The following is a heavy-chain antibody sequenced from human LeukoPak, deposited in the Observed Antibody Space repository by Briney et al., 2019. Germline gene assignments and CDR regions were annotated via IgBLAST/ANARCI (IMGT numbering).Heavy chain of an antibody. CDR2: INPNSGGT. Sequence: GASVKVSCKASGYTFTGYYMHWVRQAPGQGLEWMGWINPNSGGTNYAQKFQGRVTMTRDTSISTAYMELSRLRSDDTAVYYCARAKVVPAAMAVDYYYMGVWGKGTTVTVSS. J-gene: IGHJ6*03. CDR1: GYTFTGYY. CDR3: ARAKVVPAAMAVDYYYMGV. V-gene: IGHV1-2*02. D-gene: IGHD2-2*01.